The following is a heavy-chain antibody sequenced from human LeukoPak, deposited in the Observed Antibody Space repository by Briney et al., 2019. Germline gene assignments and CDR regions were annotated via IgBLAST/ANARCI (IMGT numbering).Heavy chain of an antibody. CDR3: ARDNNDFWSGSNWFDP. CDR2: VYYSGST. J-gene: IGHJ5*02. CDR1: GGSINNNKW. Sequence: ASETLSLTCVVSGGSINNNKWWSWVRQPPGKGLEWIGDVYYSGSTNYNPSLKSRVTMSVDKSKNQFSLKLNSVTAADTAVYYCARDNNDFWSGSNWFDPWGQGTLVTVSS. D-gene: IGHD3-3*01. V-gene: IGHV4-4*02.